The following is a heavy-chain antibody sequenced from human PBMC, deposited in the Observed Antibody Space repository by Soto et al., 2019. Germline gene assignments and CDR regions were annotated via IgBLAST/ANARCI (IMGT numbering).Heavy chain of an antibody. CDR1: GFTFSSYS. Sequence: PGGSLRLSCVASGFTFSSYSMNWLRQAPGEGLEWVSSITGSGTYMLYADSVRGRFSISRDNAKNSLFLQMNSLRADDTAVYYCARKAFSSAYNNWFDPWGQGQPVTVS. D-gene: IGHD3-16*01. CDR3: ARKAFSSAYNNWFDP. CDR2: ITGSGTYM. J-gene: IGHJ5*02. V-gene: IGHV3-21*01.